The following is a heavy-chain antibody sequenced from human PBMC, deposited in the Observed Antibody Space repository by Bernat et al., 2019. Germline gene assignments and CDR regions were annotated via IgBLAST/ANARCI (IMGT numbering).Heavy chain of an antibody. J-gene: IGHJ4*02. V-gene: IGHV3-30*02. D-gene: IGHD5-12*01. CDR1: GLTFTPNG. CDR2: VRYDGSNK. CDR3: AKDESGMVATY. Sequence: QVQLVESGGGVVQPGGPRRFPCAASGLTFTPNGMHGIRQAPGKGLEWVAFVRYDGSNKYYADSVKGRFTIAKDNSKNTLYLQMNSLRAEDTAVYYCAKDESGMVATYWGQGTLVTVSS.